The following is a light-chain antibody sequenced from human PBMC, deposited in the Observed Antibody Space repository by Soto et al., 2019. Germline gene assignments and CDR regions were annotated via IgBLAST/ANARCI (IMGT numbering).Light chain of an antibody. CDR2: GAS. V-gene: IGKV3-15*01. CDR1: QSVSSD. J-gene: IGKJ3*01. Sequence: EIVMTQSPGTLSVSPGERATLSCRASQSVSSDLAWYRQKPGQAPRLLIYGASTRAAGIPARISASGSGTECTLIISNLQSEDCAVYFCQQYYDWPLTFGPGTKVDIK. CDR3: QQYYDWPLT.